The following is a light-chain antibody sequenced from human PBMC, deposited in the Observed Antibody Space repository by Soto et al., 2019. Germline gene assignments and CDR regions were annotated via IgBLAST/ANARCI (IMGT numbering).Light chain of an antibody. CDR2: DVT. J-gene: IGLJ1*01. Sequence: QSALTQPRSVSASPGQSVTISCTGTSSDVGRYDYVSWYQQHPGKAPKLIVYDVTERPSGVPDRFSGSKSGNTASLTISGLQAEDEADYSCCSFAGSYSYVFGIGTKVTV. V-gene: IGLV2-11*01. CDR1: SSDVGRYDY. CDR3: CSFAGSYSYV.